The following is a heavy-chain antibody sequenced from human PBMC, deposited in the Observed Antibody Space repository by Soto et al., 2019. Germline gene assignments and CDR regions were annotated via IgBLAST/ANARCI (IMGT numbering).Heavy chain of an antibody. Sequence: ASVTVSSKASRYTFSGYYIHWVRQTPGQGLEWMGWINPNNGGTNYAQRFQDWVTMTSDTSISTTYMEVRRLRSDDTAVYYCARDVGAQWVIFGAFDIWGQGTKVTVSS. D-gene: IGHD3-3*01. V-gene: IGHV1-2*04. CDR3: ARDVGAQWVIFGAFDI. CDR2: INPNNGGT. CDR1: RYTFSGYY. J-gene: IGHJ3*02.